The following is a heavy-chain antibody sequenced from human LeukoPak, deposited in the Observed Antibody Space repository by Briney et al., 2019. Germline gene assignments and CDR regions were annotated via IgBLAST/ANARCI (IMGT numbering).Heavy chain of an antibody. CDR2: ITGSSTYT. J-gene: IGHJ5*02. CDR1: GFTFSDYS. D-gene: IGHD2-2*01. V-gene: IGHV3-11*05. CDR3: ARDCSSTSCSYWFGP. Sequence: NPGGSLRLSCAASGFTFSDYSMSWVRQAPGKGLEWISYITGSSTYTNYADSVRGRFTISRDNAKNSLYLQMNSLRAEDTAVYYCARDCSSTSCSYWFGPWGQGTLVTVSS.